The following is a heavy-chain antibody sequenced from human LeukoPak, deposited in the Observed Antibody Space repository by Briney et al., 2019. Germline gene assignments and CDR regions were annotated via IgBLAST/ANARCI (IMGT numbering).Heavy chain of an antibody. J-gene: IGHJ5*02. Sequence: GGSLRLSCAASGFTFSSYSMNWVRQAPGKGLEWVSSISSSSSYIYYADSVKGRFTISRDNAKNSLYLQMNSLRAEDTAVYYCARDIAVAAYNWFDPWGQGTLVTVSS. V-gene: IGHV3-21*01. CDR1: GFTFSSYS. CDR3: ARDIAVAAYNWFDP. CDR2: ISSSSSYI. D-gene: IGHD6-19*01.